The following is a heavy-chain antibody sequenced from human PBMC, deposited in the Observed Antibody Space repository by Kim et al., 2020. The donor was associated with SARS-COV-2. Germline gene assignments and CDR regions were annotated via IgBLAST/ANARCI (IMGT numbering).Heavy chain of an antibody. Sequence: GGSLRLSCAASEFTFSAYWMAWVRQFPGKGLEWVANIKPDGSLTFYADSLKGRFTVSRDNAKNSLFLQMTSLRPEDTAVYYCARDDGWRSLDCWGQGTLVTVSS. CDR1: EFTFSAYW. V-gene: IGHV3-7*01. CDR3: ARDDGWRSLDC. CDR2: IKPDGSLT. D-gene: IGHD6-19*01. J-gene: IGHJ4*02.